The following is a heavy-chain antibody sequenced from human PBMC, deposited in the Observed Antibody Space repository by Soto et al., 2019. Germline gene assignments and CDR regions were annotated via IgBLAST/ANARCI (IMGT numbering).Heavy chain of an antibody. J-gene: IGHJ4*02. Sequence: NPSETLSLTCAVSGGSISSSNWWSWVRQPPGKGLEWIGEIYHSGSTNYNPSLKSRVTISVDKSKNQFSLKLSSVTAADTAVYYCARAGWLLYTLDYWGQGTLVTVSS. CDR3: ARAGWLLYTLDY. D-gene: IGHD3-9*01. CDR1: GGSISSSNW. V-gene: IGHV4-4*02. CDR2: IYHSGST.